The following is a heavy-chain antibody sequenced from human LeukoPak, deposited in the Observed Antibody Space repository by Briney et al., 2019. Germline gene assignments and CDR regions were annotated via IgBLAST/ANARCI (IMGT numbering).Heavy chain of an antibody. J-gene: IGHJ4*02. CDR3: ARGEWDLRD. D-gene: IGHD1-26*01. V-gene: IGHV3-20*04. CDR1: GFIFADHG. CDR2: INRNGGST. Sequence: GGSLRLSCAASGFIFADHGMTWVRQVPGKGLEWVSGINRNGGSTGYVDSVKGRFTISRDNAKNVLFLEMNNLRAEDTAFYYCARGEWDLRDWGQGTLVIVSS.